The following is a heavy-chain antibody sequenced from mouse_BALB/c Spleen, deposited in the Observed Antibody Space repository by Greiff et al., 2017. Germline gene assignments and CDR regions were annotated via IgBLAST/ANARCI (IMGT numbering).Heavy chain of an antibody. Sequence: VQLQQSGPELVRPGVSVKISCKGSGYTFTDYAMHWVKQSHAKSLEWIGVISTYYGNTNYNQKFKGKATMTVDKSSSTAYMQLKSLTSEDSAVYYCARSRGNSPAMDYWGQGTSVTVSS. D-gene: IGHD2-1*01. CDR3: ARSRGNSPAMDY. V-gene: IGHV1-67*01. J-gene: IGHJ4*01. CDR1: GYTFTDYA. CDR2: ISTYYGNT.